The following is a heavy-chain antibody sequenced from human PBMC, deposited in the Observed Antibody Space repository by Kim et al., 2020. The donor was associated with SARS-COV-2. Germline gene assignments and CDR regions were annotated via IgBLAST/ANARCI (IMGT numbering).Heavy chain of an antibody. CDR2: IYHSGST. CDR3: ARDPVGATTSDAFDI. CDR1: GGSISSSNW. D-gene: IGHD1-26*01. V-gene: IGHV4-4*02. Sequence: SETLSLTCAVSGGSISSSNWWNWVRQSPGKGLEWIGEIYHSGSTNYNPSLKSRVTISVDKSKNQFSLKLSSVTAADTAVYYCARDPVGATTSDAFDIWCRGTMVTVSS. J-gene: IGHJ3*02.